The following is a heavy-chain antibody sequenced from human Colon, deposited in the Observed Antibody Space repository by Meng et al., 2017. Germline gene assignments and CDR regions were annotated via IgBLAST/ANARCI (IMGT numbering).Heavy chain of an antibody. CDR2: FYHNGNP. J-gene: IGHJ4*02. V-gene: IGHV4-30-2*01. CDR3: AIVARIGGYVIDY. CDR1: IPGGGNS. Sequence: QLQLQESGSRRVKPAQSLALTCADSIPGGGNSWSWLRQPPGKGLEWIGYFYHNGNPYSTTSLRGRITISLDRCKNQISLSLTSATAADTDVYYCAIVARIGGYVIDYWGQGTLVTVSS. D-gene: IGHD5-12*01.